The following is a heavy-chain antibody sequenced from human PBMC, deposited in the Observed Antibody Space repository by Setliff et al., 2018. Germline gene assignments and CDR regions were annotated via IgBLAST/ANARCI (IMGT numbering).Heavy chain of an antibody. CDR3: TFARDGYDVFDI. V-gene: IGHV3-73*01. J-gene: IGHJ3*02. CDR2: ISGRTDNYAT. D-gene: IGHD5-18*01. Sequence: PGGSLRLSCAASGFSFSGSAVYWVRQASVKGLEWIGRISGRTDNYATAYAASVRGRFTISRDDSKNTAYLQMNSLKTEDTAVYYCTFARDGYDVFDIWGQGTMVTVSS. CDR1: GFSFSGSA.